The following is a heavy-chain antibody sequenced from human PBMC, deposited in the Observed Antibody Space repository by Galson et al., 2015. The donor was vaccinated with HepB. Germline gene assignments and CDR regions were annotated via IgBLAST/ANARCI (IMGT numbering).Heavy chain of an antibody. CDR2: FDPEDGET. CDR3: ATAVAAGGGFDY. Sequence: SVKVSCKVSGYTLTELSMHWVRQAPGKGLEWMGGFDPEDGETIYAQKFQGRVTMTEDTSTDTAYMELSSLRSEDTAVYYCATAVAAGGGFDYWGQGTLVTVSS. V-gene: IGHV1-24*01. CDR1: GYTLTELS. D-gene: IGHD6-13*01. J-gene: IGHJ4*02.